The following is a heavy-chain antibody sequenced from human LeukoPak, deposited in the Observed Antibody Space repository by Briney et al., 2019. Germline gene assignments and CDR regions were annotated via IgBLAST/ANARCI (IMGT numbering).Heavy chain of an antibody. CDR3: AGEGSWIQRWLREWFDP. D-gene: IGHD5-18*01. CDR1: GYTFTGYY. V-gene: IGHV1-2*06. Sequence: ASVKVSCKASGYTFTGYYMHWVRQAPGQGLEWMGRINPNSGGTNYAQKFQGRVTITRDTSISPAYMELSRLRSDDTAVYYCAGEGSWIQRWLREWFDPWGQGTLVTVSS. CDR2: INPNSGGT. J-gene: IGHJ5*02.